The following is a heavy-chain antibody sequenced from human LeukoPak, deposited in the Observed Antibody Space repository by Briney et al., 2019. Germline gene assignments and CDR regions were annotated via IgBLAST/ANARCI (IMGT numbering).Heavy chain of an antibody. CDR3: ARSFAVAGGGY. V-gene: IGHV3-30-3*01. CDR1: GFTFSNYA. J-gene: IGHJ4*02. Sequence: GGSLRLSCAASGFTFSNYATHWVRQAPGKGLEWVAVISNDGNNEYYADSVKGRFTISRDNAKNSLYLQMNSLRDEDTAVYYCARSFAVAGGGYWGQGTLVTVSS. D-gene: IGHD6-19*01. CDR2: ISNDGNNE.